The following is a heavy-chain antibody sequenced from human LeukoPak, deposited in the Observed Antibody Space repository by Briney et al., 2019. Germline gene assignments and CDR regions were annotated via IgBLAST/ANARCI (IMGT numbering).Heavy chain of an antibody. J-gene: IGHJ4*02. CDR2: ISWNSRSI. Sequence: GGSLRLSCATSGFTFNDYAMYWVRQAPGKGLEWVSGISWNSRSIAYADSVKGRFTISRDNAKNSLYLQMNSLRAEDTAVYYCARDLLSRMATGVGFDYWGQGTLVTVSS. D-gene: IGHD5-24*01. V-gene: IGHV3-9*01. CDR1: GFTFNDYA. CDR3: ARDLLSRMATGVGFDY.